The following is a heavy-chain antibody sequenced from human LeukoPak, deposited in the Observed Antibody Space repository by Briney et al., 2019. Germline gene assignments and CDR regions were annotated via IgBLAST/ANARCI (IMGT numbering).Heavy chain of an antibody. V-gene: IGHV3-73*01. CDR3: ARLGGSPPYFDY. D-gene: IGHD3-16*01. CDR2: IRRKGNDYAT. J-gene: IGHJ4*02. Sequence: GGSLRLSCAASGFSFSGSAIHWVRQASGKGLEWVGHIRRKGNDYATAYTASVKGRFTISRDDSKDTAFLQMDSLKTEDTAVYFCARLGGSPPYFDYWGQGTLVTVSS. CDR1: GFSFSGSA.